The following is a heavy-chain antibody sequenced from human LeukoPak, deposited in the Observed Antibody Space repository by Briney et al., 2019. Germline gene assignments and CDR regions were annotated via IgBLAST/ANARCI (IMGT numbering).Heavy chain of an antibody. CDR2: IIPIFGTA. D-gene: IGHD3-10*01. V-gene: IGHV1-69*13. J-gene: IGHJ4*02. Sequence: ASVKVSCKASGGTFSSYAISWVRQAPGQGLEWMGGIIPIFGTANYAQKFQGRVTITADESTSTAYMELRSLRSDDTAVYYCARGVYMATPDYWGQGTLVTVSS. CDR3: ARGVYMATPDY. CDR1: GGTFSSYA.